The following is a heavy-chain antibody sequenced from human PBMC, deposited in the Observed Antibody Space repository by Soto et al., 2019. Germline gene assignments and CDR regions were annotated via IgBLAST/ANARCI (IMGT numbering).Heavy chain of an antibody. D-gene: IGHD3-10*01. V-gene: IGHV1-69*17. CDR2: FIPIFGIG. CDR3: AISTGGEYFQH. Sequence: QVQLVQSGAEVKKPGSSVKVSCKASGGTFSSYAISWVRQAPGQGLEWMGGFIPIFGIGNYEQKFQGIVTITTDKSTSTAYMKLSSLRSEDTAVYYCAISTGGEYFQHWGQGTQVTVSS. CDR1: GGTFSSYA. J-gene: IGHJ1*01.